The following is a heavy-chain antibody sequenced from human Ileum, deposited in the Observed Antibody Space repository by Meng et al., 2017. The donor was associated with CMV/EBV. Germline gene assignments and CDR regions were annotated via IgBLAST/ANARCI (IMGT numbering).Heavy chain of an antibody. CDR1: GFTFSDLH. D-gene: IGHD5-24*01. Sequence: GGSLRPSCVASGFTFSDLHMDWVRQAPGKGLEWVGRVRNKANGLTKEYAASVRGRFAISRDDSKNSLYLQMSSLKTEDTAVYHCATSSRGNYLDYWGLGTLVTVSS. J-gene: IGHJ4*02. CDR2: VRNKANGLTK. V-gene: IGHV3-72*01. CDR3: ATSSRGNYLDY.